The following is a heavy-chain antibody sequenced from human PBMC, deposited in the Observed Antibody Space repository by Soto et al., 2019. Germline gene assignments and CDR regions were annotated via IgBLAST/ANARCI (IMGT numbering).Heavy chain of an antibody. CDR1: GFIFSSYA. Sequence: GGSLRLSCAASGFIFSSYAMAWVRQAPGKGLEWVSTITGIDDRSWYADSVKGRFTISRDNSKNTLYLQMSSLRAEDTAVYYCVVWFGELLSYFDYWGQGTLVTVSS. CDR2: ITGIDDRS. V-gene: IGHV3-64D*06. J-gene: IGHJ4*02. CDR3: VVWFGELLSYFDY. D-gene: IGHD3-10*01.